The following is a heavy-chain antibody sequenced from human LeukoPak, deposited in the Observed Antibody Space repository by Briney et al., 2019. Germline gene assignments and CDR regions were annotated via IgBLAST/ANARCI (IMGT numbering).Heavy chain of an antibody. Sequence: ASVKVSCKVSGYTLTELSMFWVRQAPGKGLEWMGSFDPEDGKTVYAQKFQGRVTMTEDTSTDTAYMELSSLRSEDTAVYYCSTGYLVTAGLMDVWGQGTTVTVSS. CDR2: FDPEDGKT. J-gene: IGHJ6*02. CDR3: STGYLVTAGLMDV. V-gene: IGHV1-24*01. CDR1: GYTLTELS. D-gene: IGHD6-13*01.